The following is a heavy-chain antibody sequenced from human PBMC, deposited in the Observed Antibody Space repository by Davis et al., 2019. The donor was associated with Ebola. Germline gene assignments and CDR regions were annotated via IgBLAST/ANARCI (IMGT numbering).Heavy chain of an antibody. CDR3: ASLRRTITGMDDGFDI. D-gene: IGHD2-8*02. J-gene: IGHJ3*02. V-gene: IGHV5-51*01. CDR2: FYPGDSDI. Sequence: GESLKISCQGSGYSFTAYWIGWVRQMPGKGLEWMGMFYPGDSDIRYSPSFQGQVTISADKSITTAYLQWSSLKASDSGMYYCASLRRTITGMDDGFDIWGQGTMVTVSS. CDR1: GYSFTAYW.